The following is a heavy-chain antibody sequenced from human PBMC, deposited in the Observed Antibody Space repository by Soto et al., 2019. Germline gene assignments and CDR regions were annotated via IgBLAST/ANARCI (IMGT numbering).Heavy chain of an antibody. CDR1: GGSISSYY. Sequence: SETLSLTCTVSGGSISSYYWSWIRQPPGRGLEWIGYIHYSGSTKYNPSLKSRVTISADTSKNQFSLKLSSVTAADTAVYYCARGHYDFWSGYFATIDYWGQGTLVTVSS. D-gene: IGHD3-3*01. CDR2: IHYSGST. CDR3: ARGHYDFWSGYFATIDY. J-gene: IGHJ4*02. V-gene: IGHV4-59*08.